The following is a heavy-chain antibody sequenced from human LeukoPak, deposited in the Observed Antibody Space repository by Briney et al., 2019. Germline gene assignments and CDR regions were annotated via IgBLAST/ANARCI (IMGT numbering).Heavy chain of an antibody. CDR3: ARHISSGSGTYAHFDY. J-gene: IGHJ4*02. Sequence: SETLSLTCTVSGSMYNYYWSWIRQPPGKGLEWIGYIHYNGNTNYSPSLKSRVTMSLDTSKNQVSLNLNSVTAADTAVYYCARHISSGSGTYAHFDYRGQGTLVTVSS. V-gene: IGHV4-59*08. CDR2: IHYNGNT. CDR1: GSMYNYY. D-gene: IGHD1-26*01.